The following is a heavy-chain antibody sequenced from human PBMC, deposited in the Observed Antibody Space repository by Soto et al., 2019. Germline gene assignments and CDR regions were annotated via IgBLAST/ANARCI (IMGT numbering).Heavy chain of an antibody. CDR1: GYTFTSYE. D-gene: IGHD5-12*01. CDR3: ARDRRDGYNTFDY. V-gene: IGHV1-46*01. CDR2: ISPSDGST. Sequence: QVQLVQSGAEVKKPGASVKVSCKASGYTFTSYEMYWVRLAPGQGLEWMGIISPSDGSTTYAQKFQGRVTMTRDTSTSTVYMELSSLRSEDTAVYYCARDRRDGYNTFDYWGQGTLVTVSS. J-gene: IGHJ4*02.